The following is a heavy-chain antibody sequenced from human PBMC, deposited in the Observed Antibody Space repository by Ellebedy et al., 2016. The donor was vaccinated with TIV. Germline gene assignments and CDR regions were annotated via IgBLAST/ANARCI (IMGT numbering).Heavy chain of an antibody. CDR1: GGSFSGYY. J-gene: IGHJ6*02. CDR2: INHSGST. V-gene: IGHV4-34*01. Sequence: SETLSLTCAVYGGSFSGYYWSWIRQPPGKGLEWIGEINHSGSTNYNPSLKSRVTVPVDTSKNQFTLKLSSVTAADTAVYYCARTPNAEDIVVVPAARYGMDVWGQGTTVTVSS. CDR3: ARTPNAEDIVVVPAARYGMDV. D-gene: IGHD2-2*01.